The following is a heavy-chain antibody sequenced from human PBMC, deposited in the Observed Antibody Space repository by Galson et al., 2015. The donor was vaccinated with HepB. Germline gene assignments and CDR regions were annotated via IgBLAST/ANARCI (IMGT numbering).Heavy chain of an antibody. CDR1: DGSISSDSYY. V-gene: IGHV4-39*01. Sequence: ETLSLTCTVSDGSISSDSYYWGWIRQPPGRGLEWVGSIYYSGSTYYNPSLKSRVTISVDTSKNQSSLKLSSVTAADTAVYYCASQLHSSSCYSFDYWGQGTLVTVSS. CDR3: ASQLHSSSCYSFDY. J-gene: IGHJ4*02. CDR2: IYYSGST. D-gene: IGHD6-13*01.